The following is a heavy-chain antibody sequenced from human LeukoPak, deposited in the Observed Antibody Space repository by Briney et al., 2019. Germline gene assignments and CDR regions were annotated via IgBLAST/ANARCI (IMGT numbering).Heavy chain of an antibody. J-gene: IGHJ4*02. CDR2: IYYSGIT. V-gene: IGHV4-59*01. CDR3: AREKYSSSSFDY. Sequence: PSETLSLTCTVSGGSISTYYWSWIRQPPGKGLEWIGYIYYSGITNYNPSLKSRATISVDTSKNQFSLKLSSVTAADTAVYYCAREKYSSSSFDYWGQGTLVTVSS. D-gene: IGHD6-13*01. CDR1: GGSISTYY.